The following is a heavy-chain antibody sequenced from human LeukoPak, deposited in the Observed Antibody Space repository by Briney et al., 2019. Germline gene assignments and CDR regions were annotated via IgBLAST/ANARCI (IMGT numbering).Heavy chain of an antibody. CDR3: ARDRRDGYNYFDY. Sequence: PGGSLRLSCAASGFTFSSYGMHWVRQAPGKGLEWVAFIRYDGSNKYYADSVKGRFTISRDNSKNTLYLQMNSLRAEDTALYYCARDRRDGYNYFDYWGQGTLVTVSS. D-gene: IGHD5-24*01. CDR1: GFTFSSYG. CDR2: IRYDGSNK. J-gene: IGHJ4*02. V-gene: IGHV3-30*02.